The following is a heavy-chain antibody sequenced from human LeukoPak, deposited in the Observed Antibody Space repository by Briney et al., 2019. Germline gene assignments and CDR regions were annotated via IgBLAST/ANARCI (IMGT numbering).Heavy chain of an antibody. CDR1: GGSISSYY. CDR2: IYYSGST. D-gene: IGHD2-2*01. CDR3: ARSYCSSTSCYFCDS. Sequence: SETLSLTCTVSGGSISSYYWSWIRQPPGKGLEWIGYIYYSGSTNYNPSLKSRGTISVDTAKNQFSLKLSSVTAADTAVYYCARSYCSSTSCYFCDSWGQGTLVTASS. V-gene: IGHV4-59*01. J-gene: IGHJ4*02.